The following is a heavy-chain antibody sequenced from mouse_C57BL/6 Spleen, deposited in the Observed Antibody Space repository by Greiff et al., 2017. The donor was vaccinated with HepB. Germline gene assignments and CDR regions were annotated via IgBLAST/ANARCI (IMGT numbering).Heavy chain of an antibody. CDR3: ARGGYSNYVDYYAMDY. CDR1: GYTFTSYW. Sequence: QVHVKQPGAELVKPGASVKLSCKASGYTFTSYWMHWVKQRPGQGLEWIGMIHPNSGSTNYNEKFKSKATLTVDKSSSTAYMQLSSLTSEDSAVYYCARGGYSNYVDYYAMDYWGQGTSVTVSS. D-gene: IGHD2-5*01. J-gene: IGHJ4*01. V-gene: IGHV1-64*01. CDR2: IHPNSGST.